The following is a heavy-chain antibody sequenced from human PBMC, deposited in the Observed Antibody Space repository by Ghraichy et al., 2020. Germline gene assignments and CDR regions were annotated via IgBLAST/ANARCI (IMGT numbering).Heavy chain of an antibody. D-gene: IGHD3-22*01. Sequence: GGSLRLSCAASGFTFSSYSMNWVRQAPGKGLEWVSYISTTSRHIYYADSVKGRFTISRDNAKNSLYLQMNSLRGEDTAVYYCARGSMIVQREDVFDIWGQGTMVTVSS. CDR2: ISTTSRHI. V-gene: IGHV3-21*05. CDR1: GFTFSSYS. CDR3: ARGSMIVQREDVFDI. J-gene: IGHJ3*02.